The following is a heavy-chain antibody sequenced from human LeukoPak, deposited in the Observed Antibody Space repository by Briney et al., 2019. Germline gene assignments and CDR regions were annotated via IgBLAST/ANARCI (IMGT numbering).Heavy chain of an antibody. D-gene: IGHD6-13*01. V-gene: IGHV3-23*01. Sequence: GGSLRLSCAASGFTFSSYGMSWVRQAPGKGLEWVSAISGSGGSTYYADSVKGRFTISRDNSKNTLYLQMNSLRAEDTAVYYCARLATAAGTGYWGQGTLVTVSS. CDR1: GFTFSSYG. J-gene: IGHJ4*02. CDR3: ARLATAAGTGY. CDR2: ISGSGGST.